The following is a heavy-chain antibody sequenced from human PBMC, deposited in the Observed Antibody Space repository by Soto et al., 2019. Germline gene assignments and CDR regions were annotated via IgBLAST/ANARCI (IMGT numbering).Heavy chain of an antibody. D-gene: IGHD3-10*01. CDR1: GFTFSSYG. J-gene: IGHJ6*03. Sequence: QVQLVESGGGVVQPGRSLRLSCAASGFTFSSYGMHWVRQAPGKGLEWVAVISYDGSNKYYVDSVKGRFTISRDNSKNTLYLQMNSLRAEDTAVYYCAKDLLLWFGVYYYMDVWGKGTTVTVSS. CDR2: ISYDGSNK. CDR3: AKDLLLWFGVYYYMDV. V-gene: IGHV3-30*18.